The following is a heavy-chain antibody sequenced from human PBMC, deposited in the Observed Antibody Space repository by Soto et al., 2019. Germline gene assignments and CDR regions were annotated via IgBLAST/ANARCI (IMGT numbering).Heavy chain of an antibody. CDR3: AKDWEPSVVAAPFDY. V-gene: IGHV3-30*18. CDR2: ISYDGSNK. J-gene: IGHJ4*02. D-gene: IGHD2-15*01. CDR1: GFTFSSYG. Sequence: QVQLVESGGGVVQPGRSLRLSCAASGFTFSSYGMHWVRQAPGKGLEWVAVISYDGSNKYYADSVKGRFTISRDNSKNTLYMQMNSLRAEDTAVYYCAKDWEPSVVAAPFDYCGQGTLVTVSS.